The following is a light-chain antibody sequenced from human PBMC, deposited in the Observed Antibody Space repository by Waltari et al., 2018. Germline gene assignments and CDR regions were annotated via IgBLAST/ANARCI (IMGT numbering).Light chain of an antibody. Sequence: EIVLTQSPGTLSLSPGDRAILSCRASQSVGRTLVWYQQKPGQAPRLLIYYATNRATGIPYRFSGSGSGTDFSLTISSLEPDDFAVYYCQKYGTLPATFGQGTKVEIK. CDR3: QKYGTLPAT. V-gene: IGKV3-20*01. J-gene: IGKJ1*01. CDR1: QSVGRT. CDR2: YAT.